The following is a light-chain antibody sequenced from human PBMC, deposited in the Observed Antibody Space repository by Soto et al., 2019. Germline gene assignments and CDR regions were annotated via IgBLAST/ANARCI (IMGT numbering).Light chain of an antibody. CDR1: SRDVGGYDY. CDR2: DVS. Sequence: SALTQPRSVSGSPGQSVTVSCTGTSRDVGGYDYVSWFQQHPGKAPKLIIYDVSQRPSGVPDRFSGSKSGNTASLTISGLQAEDEADYYCSSYTSTSTLVIFGGGTKLTVL. V-gene: IGLV2-11*01. CDR3: SSYTSTSTLVI. J-gene: IGLJ2*01.